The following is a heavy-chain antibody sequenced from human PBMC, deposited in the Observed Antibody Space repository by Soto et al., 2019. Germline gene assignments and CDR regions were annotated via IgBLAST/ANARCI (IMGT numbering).Heavy chain of an antibody. D-gene: IGHD2-15*01. CDR2: ISAYNGNT. CDR1: GYTFTSYG. CDR3: ASGGILGPSRDWYHYYMDV. V-gene: IGHV1-18*01. Sequence: ASVTVSCKASGYTFTSYGISWVRQAPGQGLEWMGWISAYNGNTNYAQKLQGRVTMTTDTSTSTAYMELRSLRSDDTAVYYCASGGILGPSRDWYHYYMDVWGKGTTVTVSS. J-gene: IGHJ6*03.